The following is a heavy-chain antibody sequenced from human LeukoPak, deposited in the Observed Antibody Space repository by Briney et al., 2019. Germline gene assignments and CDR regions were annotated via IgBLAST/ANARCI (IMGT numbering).Heavy chain of an antibody. V-gene: IGHV1-69*05. Sequence: SVKVSCKASGGTFSSYAVNWVRQAPGQGLEWMGGIIPLFGTANYAQKFQGRVTITTDESTSTAYMELSSLRSEDTAIYYCTRVFARGGEIIGSYYYYWGQGTLVTVSS. J-gene: IGHJ4*02. CDR1: GGTFSSYA. D-gene: IGHD3-10*01. CDR2: IIPLFGTA. CDR3: TRVFARGGEIIGSYYYY.